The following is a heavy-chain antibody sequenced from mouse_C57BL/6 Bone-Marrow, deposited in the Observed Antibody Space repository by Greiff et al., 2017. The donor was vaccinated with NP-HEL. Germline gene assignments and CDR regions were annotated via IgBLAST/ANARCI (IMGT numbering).Heavy chain of an antibody. J-gene: IGHJ1*03. CDR1: GYTFTDYY. CDR2: INPYNGGT. Sequence: EVQLQQSGPVLVKPGASVKMSCKASGYTFTDYYMNWVKQSHGKSLEWIGVINPYNGGTSYNQKFKGKATLTVDKSSSTAYMELNSLTSEDSAVYYCACAFLSYCYFDFWGTGTTVTVSS. V-gene: IGHV1-19*01. CDR3: ACAFLSYCYFDF.